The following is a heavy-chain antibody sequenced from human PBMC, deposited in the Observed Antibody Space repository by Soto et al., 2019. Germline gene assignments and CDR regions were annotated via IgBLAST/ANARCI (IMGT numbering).Heavy chain of an antibody. CDR3: ARGGQYYYYGMDV. CDR1: GGSISSSNW. Sequence: SETLSLTCAVSGGSISSSNWWSWVRQPPGKGLEWIGEIYHSGSTNYNPSLKSRVTISVDKSKNQFSLKLSSVTAADTAVYYCARGGQYYYYGMDVWGQGTTVTVSS. D-gene: IGHD3-16*01. J-gene: IGHJ6*02. V-gene: IGHV4-4*02. CDR2: IYHSGST.